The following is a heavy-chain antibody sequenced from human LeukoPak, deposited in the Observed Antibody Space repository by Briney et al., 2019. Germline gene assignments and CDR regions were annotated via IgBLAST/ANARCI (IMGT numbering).Heavy chain of an antibody. CDR2: IYYSGST. J-gene: IGHJ4*02. Sequence: SETLSLTCTVSGGSISSGDSYWSWIRQPPGKGLEWIGYIYYSGSTYYNPSLKSRVTISVDTSKNQFSLKLSSVTAADTAVYYCARDHGDYGGNYYFDYWGQGTLVTVSS. V-gene: IGHV4-30-4*01. D-gene: IGHD4-23*01. CDR1: GGSISSGDSY. CDR3: ARDHGDYGGNYYFDY.